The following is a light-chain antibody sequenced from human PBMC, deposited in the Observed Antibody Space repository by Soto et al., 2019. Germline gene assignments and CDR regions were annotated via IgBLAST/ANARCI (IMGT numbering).Light chain of an antibody. CDR3: KKSYGTPLT. Sequence: EIQMTQSPSSLSASVGDIVTLTCRASQSISSYLNWYQQKPGKAPKLLIYAASTLQSGVQSRFSGSGSGTDFTLTITSMQPEDFATYHCKKSYGTPLTCGQGNKGDLK. CDR2: AAS. J-gene: IGKJ1*01. V-gene: IGKV1-39*01. CDR1: QSISSY.